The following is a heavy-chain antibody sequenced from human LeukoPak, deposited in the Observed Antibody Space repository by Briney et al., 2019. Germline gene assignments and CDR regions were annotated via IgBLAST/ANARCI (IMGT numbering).Heavy chain of an antibody. CDR2: INHTGST. Sequence: SETLSLTCAVYGGSFSGYYWSWTRHPPGKGLEWIGEINHTGSTNYNPSLKSRVTISVDTSKNQFSLKLTSVTAADTALYYCARAYHSSGGLGWFDPWGQGTLVTVSS. V-gene: IGHV4-34*01. J-gene: IGHJ5*02. D-gene: IGHD6-19*01. CDR3: ARAYHSSGGLGWFDP. CDR1: GGSFSGYY.